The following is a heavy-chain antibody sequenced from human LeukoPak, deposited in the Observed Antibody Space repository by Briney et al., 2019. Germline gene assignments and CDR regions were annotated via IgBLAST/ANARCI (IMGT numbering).Heavy chain of an antibody. V-gene: IGHV3-9*01. CDR1: GFTFDDYA. D-gene: IGHD3-3*01. CDR3: AREVRYYDFWSGYYRPGWFDP. J-gene: IGHJ5*02. CDR2: ISWNSGSI. Sequence: GGSLRLSCAASGFTFDDYAMHWVRQAPGKGLEWVSGISWNSGSIGYADSVKGRFTISRDNAKNSLYLQVNSLRAEDTALYYCAREVRYYDFWSGYYRPGWFDPWGQGTLVTVSS.